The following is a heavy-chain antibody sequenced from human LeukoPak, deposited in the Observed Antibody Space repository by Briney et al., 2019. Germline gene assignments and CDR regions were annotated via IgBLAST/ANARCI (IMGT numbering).Heavy chain of an antibody. CDR3: AREGGIVGATNGFDY. Sequence: ASVKVSCKASGYTFTSYDINWVRQATGQGLEWMGWMNPNSGNTGYAQKFQGTVTMTRTTSISTAYMELSSLRSADTAVYYCAREGGIVGATNGFDYWGQGTLVTVSS. V-gene: IGHV1-8*01. CDR2: MNPNSGNT. D-gene: IGHD1-26*01. CDR1: GYTFTSYD. J-gene: IGHJ4*02.